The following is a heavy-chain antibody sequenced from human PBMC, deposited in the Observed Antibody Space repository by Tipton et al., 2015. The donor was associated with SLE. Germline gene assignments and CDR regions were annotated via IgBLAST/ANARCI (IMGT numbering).Heavy chain of an antibody. CDR1: GGSISTYY. Sequence: LRLSCSVSGGSISTYYWSWIRQPPGRGLEWIGYVYYSGSTNYNPSLKSRVTISVDTSKNQFSLKLSSVTAADTAVYYCAREEGLGAFDIWGQGTMVTVSS. J-gene: IGHJ3*02. CDR3: AREEGLGAFDI. V-gene: IGHV4-59*01. CDR2: VYYSGST.